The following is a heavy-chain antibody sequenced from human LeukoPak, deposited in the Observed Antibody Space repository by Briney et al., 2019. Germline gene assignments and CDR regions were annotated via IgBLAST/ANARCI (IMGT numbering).Heavy chain of an antibody. CDR1: GGSISSSSYY. CDR2: IYYSGST. CDR3: ARHGTLSIAARTYFDY. Sequence: SETLSLTCTVSGGSISSSSYYWGWIRQPPGKGLEWIGSIYYSGSTYYNPSLKSRVTISVDTSKNQFSLKLSSVTAADTAMYYCARHGTLSIAARTYFDYWGQGTLVTVSS. D-gene: IGHD6-6*01. J-gene: IGHJ4*02. V-gene: IGHV4-39*01.